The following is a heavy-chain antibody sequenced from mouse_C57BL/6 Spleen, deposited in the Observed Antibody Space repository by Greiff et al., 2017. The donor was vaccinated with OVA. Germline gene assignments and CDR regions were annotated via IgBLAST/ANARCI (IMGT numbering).Heavy chain of an antibody. V-gene: IGHV1-50*01. Sequence: VQLQQPGAELVKPGASVKLSCKASGYTFTSYWMQWVKQRPGQGLEWIGEIDPSDSYTNYNQKFQGKATLTVDTSSSTAYMQLSSLTSEDSAVYYCAYGNYVMDYWGQGTSVTVSS. D-gene: IGHD2-1*01. J-gene: IGHJ4*01. CDR3: AYGNYVMDY. CDR1: GYTFTSYW. CDR2: IDPSDSYT.